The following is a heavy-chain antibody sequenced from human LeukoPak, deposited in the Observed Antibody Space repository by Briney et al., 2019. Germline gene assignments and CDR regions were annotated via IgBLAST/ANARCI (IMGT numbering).Heavy chain of an antibody. D-gene: IGHD6-13*01. J-gene: IGHJ4*02. V-gene: IGHV3-23*01. CDR2: ISGSGGTT. CDR1: GFTFSSHG. Sequence: GGSLRLSCAASGFTFSSHGIHWVRQAPGKGPEWVSSISGSGGTTYYADSVKGRFTIARDNSNSTLYLQMDSLRGDDAAVYYCAKAVGSISWSFDYWGQGTLVTVSS. CDR3: AKAVGSISWSFDY.